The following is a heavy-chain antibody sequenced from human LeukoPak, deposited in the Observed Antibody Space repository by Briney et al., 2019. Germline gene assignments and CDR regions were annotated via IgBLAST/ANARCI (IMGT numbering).Heavy chain of an antibody. CDR3: ARHYGLNYYDSTALEY. D-gene: IGHD3-22*01. Sequence: PSETLSLTCSVSGGSISSITNYWGWIRQPRGKGMEWIVSIYYCGDTYYNPSLSSRVIISVDTSKIQFSLNLTSVTAADTSVYFCARHYGLNYYDSTALEYWGQGILVTVSS. J-gene: IGHJ4*02. V-gene: IGHV4-39*01. CDR1: GGSISSITNY. CDR2: IYYCGDT.